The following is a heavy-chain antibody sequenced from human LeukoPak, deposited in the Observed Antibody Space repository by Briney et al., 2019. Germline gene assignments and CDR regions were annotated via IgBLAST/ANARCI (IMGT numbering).Heavy chain of an antibody. CDR2: MNPDGTKK. V-gene: IGHV3-7*01. Sequence: GGSLRLSCVASGFTFSSSWMSWVRQAPGKGLEWVADMNPDGTKKLYVDPVEGRFTISRDNAKNSVYLQINSLRVEDTAVYYCARDPNHGAIDYWGQGTLLTVSS. J-gene: IGHJ4*02. CDR1: GFTFSSSW. D-gene: IGHD4/OR15-4a*01. CDR3: ARDPNHGAIDY.